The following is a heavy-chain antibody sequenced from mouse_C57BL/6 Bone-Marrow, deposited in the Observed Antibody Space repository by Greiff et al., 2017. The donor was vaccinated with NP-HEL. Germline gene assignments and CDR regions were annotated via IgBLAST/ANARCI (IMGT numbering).Heavy chain of an antibody. J-gene: IGHJ4*01. CDR1: GFTFSDYY. CDR3: ARGNYYGSSLYAMDY. Sequence: EVKLVESEGGLVQPGSSMKLSCTASGFTFSDYYMAWVRQVPEKGLEWVANINYDGSSTYYLDSLKSRFIISRDNAKNILYRQMSSMKSEDTSTYYCARGNYYGSSLYAMDYWGQGTSVTVSS. D-gene: IGHD1-1*01. V-gene: IGHV5-16*01. CDR2: INYDGSST.